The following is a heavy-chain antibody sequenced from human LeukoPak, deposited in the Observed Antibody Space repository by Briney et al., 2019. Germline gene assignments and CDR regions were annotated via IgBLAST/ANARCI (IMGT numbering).Heavy chain of an antibody. CDR3: AKHRWELTNIDY. J-gene: IGHJ4*02. D-gene: IGHD1-26*01. Sequence: GGSLRLSCAASGFTFSSYAMSWVRQAPGKGLEWVSAISGSGGSTYYADSVKGRFTISRDKSKNTLYLQMNSLRAEDTAVYYCAKHRWELTNIDYWGQGTLVTVSS. CDR1: GFTFSSYA. V-gene: IGHV3-23*01. CDR2: ISGSGGST.